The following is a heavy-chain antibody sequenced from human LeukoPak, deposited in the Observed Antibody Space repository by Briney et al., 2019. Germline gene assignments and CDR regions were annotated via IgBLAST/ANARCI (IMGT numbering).Heavy chain of an antibody. CDR1: GFTFSSYS. Sequence: GGSLRLSCAASGFTFSSYSMNWVRQAPGKGLVWVSYINYHSQPTYYADSVKGRFTISRDNAKSSLYLQLNDLRAEDTAVYYCAKHNGPVIARGPFDYWGQGTLVTVSS. V-gene: IGHV3-48*01. D-gene: IGHD2/OR15-2a*01. CDR3: AKHNGPVIARGPFDY. CDR2: INYHSQPT. J-gene: IGHJ4*02.